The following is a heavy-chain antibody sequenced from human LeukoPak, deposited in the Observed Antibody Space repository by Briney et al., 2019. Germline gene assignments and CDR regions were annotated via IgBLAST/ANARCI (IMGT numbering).Heavy chain of an antibody. J-gene: IGHJ5*02. Sequence: SETLSLSCTVSVGSLSISSYYGGSVRQPPRKWLELSGSIYDSGSTYYNPSLKSRVTTSVDTSNNQFSRKLSSVTSTDTAVYYCARHRRDTMIVPAVSWFDPWGRGTLVTVSS. D-gene: IGHD3-22*01. CDR1: VGSLSISSYY. CDR3: ARHRRDTMIVPAVSWFDP. CDR2: IYDSGST. V-gene: IGHV4-39*01.